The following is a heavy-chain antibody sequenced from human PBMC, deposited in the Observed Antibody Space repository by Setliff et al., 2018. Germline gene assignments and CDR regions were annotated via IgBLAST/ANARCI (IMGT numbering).Heavy chain of an antibody. Sequence: TSETLSLTCSVSGGSIDSHYWSWIRQPPGKGLEWIGEINHSGSTNYNPSLKSRVTISVDTSKNQFSLKLSSVTAADTALYYCTVYNTGSSKDHYWGQGTPVTVSS. V-gene: IGHV4-34*01. CDR2: INHSGST. CDR1: GGSIDSHY. CDR3: TVYNTGSSKDHY. D-gene: IGHD2-8*02. J-gene: IGHJ4*02.